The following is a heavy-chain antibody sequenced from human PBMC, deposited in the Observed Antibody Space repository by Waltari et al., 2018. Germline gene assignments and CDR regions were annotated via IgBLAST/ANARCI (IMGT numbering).Heavy chain of an antibody. J-gene: IGHJ4*02. CDR2: VSGNGANT. CDR1: GFTFNDYG. V-gene: IGHV3-23*01. D-gene: IGHD1-26*01. Sequence: VQPGGSLRLSCAASGFTFNDYGINWVRQAPGKGLEWVSGVSGNGANTFYADSVKGRFVISRDNSKNTVYLEMNSLRADDTAVYYCAKVRGIYYNYFFDFWGQGALVAVSS. CDR3: AKVRGIYYNYFFDF.